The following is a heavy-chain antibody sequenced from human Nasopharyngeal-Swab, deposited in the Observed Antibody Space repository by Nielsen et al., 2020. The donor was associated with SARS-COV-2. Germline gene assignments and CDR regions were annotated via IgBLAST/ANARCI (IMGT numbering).Heavy chain of an antibody. CDR2: ISYDGSNK. D-gene: IGHD2-2*01. CDR3: AKDQNTRAYQLLVPTSPWFDP. CDR1: GFTFSSYG. J-gene: IGHJ5*02. V-gene: IGHV3-30*18. Sequence: GESLKISCAASGFTFSSYGMHWVRQAPGKGLEWVAVISYDGSNKYYADSVKGRFTISRDNSKNTLYLQMNSLRAEDTAVYYCAKDQNTRAYQLLVPTSPWFDPWGQGTLVTVSS.